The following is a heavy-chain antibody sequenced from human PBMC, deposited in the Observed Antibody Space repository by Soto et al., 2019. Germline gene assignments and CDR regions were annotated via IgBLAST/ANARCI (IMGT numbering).Heavy chain of an antibody. V-gene: IGHV1-18*04. J-gene: IGHJ6*02. D-gene: IGHD4-17*01. CDR1: GYTFTSYG. Sequence: ASVKVSCKASGYTFTSYGISWVRQAPGQGLEWMGWISAYNGNTNYAQKLQGRVTMTTDTSTSTAYMELRSLRSDDTAVYYCARRDYGDYPGCYGMDVWGQGTTVTVSS. CDR3: ARRDYGDYPGCYGMDV. CDR2: ISAYNGNT.